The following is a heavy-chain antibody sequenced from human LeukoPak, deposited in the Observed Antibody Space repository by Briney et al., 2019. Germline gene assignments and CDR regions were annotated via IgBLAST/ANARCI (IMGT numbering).Heavy chain of an antibody. CDR1: GGSISSYY. V-gene: IGHV4-59*08. D-gene: IGHD6-19*01. CDR3: ARRGDSSGWSVIDY. Sequence: SETLSLTCTVSGGSISSYYWSWIREPPGKGLEWIGYIYYSGSTNYNPSLKSRVTISVDTSKNQFSLKLSSVTAADTAVYYCARRGDSSGWSVIDYWGQGTLVTVSS. CDR2: IYYSGST. J-gene: IGHJ4*02.